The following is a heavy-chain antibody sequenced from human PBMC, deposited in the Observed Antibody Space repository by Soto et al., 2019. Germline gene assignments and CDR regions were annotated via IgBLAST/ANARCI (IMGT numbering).Heavy chain of an antibody. CDR3: ARVLLERRHYFGMDV. CDR1: GESISTYY. D-gene: IGHD1-1*01. CDR2: MYGSGST. Sequence: SETLSLTCTVSGESISTYYWSWIRQPAGKELEWIGRMYGSGSTNYSPFLKSRVAMSVDTSKNQFSLKLKSVTAADTAVYYCARVLLERRHYFGMDVWGQGTTVTVSS. J-gene: IGHJ6*02. V-gene: IGHV4-4*07.